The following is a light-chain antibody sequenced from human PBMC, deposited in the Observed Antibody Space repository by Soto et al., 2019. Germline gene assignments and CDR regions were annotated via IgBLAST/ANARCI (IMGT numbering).Light chain of an antibody. CDR1: QSVRSSY. J-gene: IGKJ1*01. CDR3: QQDGSSPWS. V-gene: IGKV3-20*01. Sequence: EIVLTQSPGTLSLSPGERATLSCRASQSVRSSYLAWYQQKPGQAPRLLIYGAYSMSTGIPGRLSGIGSGTDFTLTISRLEPEDLAVYDSQQDGSSPWSFGHGTKVEIK. CDR2: GAY.